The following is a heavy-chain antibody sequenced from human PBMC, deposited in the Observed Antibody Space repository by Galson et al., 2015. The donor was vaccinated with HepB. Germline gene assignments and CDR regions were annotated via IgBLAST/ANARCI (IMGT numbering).Heavy chain of an antibody. Sequence: SLRLSCAASGFTVSNNNMHWVRQAPGKGLEWVSVIYKGGSTYYADSVKGRFTIPRDSSKNMLYLQMNSLRAEDTAVYYCSYCSSASCYNMALDYWGQGTLVTVSS. D-gene: IGHD2-2*02. CDR1: GFTVSNNN. J-gene: IGHJ4*02. CDR2: IYKGGST. V-gene: IGHV3-66*01. CDR3: SYCSSASCYNMALDY.